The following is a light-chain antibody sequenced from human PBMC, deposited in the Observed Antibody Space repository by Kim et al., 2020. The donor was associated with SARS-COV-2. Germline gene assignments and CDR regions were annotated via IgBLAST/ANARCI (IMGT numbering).Light chain of an antibody. CDR2: DVN. J-gene: IGLJ3*02. CDR1: SSNIGSYNY. CDR3: SSFTTRSTLV. Sequence: SCSISCTGTSSNIGSYNYVSWHQQPPGKAPKLMIYDVNKRPSGISSRFSGSKSGSTASLTISGLQAEDEADYYCSSFTTRSTLVFGGGTKVTVL. V-gene: IGLV2-14*03.